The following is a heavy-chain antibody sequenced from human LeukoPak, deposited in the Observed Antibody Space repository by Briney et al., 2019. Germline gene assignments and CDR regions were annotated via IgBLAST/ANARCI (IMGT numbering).Heavy chain of an antibody. CDR3: TRDSGTYNWFDP. V-gene: IGHV3-73*01. J-gene: IGHJ5*02. D-gene: IGHD1-26*01. Sequence: GGSLRLSCAASGFTFSGSAIHWVRQSSGKGLEWVGQIDKKDKGYATATAYAASVKGRFTISRNDSINTAYLQMKSLKTEDTALYYCTRDSGTYNWFDPWGQGTLVTVSS. CDR2: IDKKDKGYATAT. CDR1: GFTFSGSA.